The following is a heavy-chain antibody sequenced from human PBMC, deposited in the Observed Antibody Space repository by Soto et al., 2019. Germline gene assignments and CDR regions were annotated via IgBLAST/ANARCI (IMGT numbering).Heavy chain of an antibody. CDR2: IDYGGTI. Sequence: VTLCLTRSAAGGSSGGSPYGWGRKRKSAGKGLEWIGTIDYGGTIYYNPSLKSRITISLDTSKNQISLRLSSVTAADTAVYYCARHVHNQGYEYYFASWGQGTLVTVSS. J-gene: IGHJ4*02. V-gene: IGHV4-39*01. CDR3: ARHVHNQGYEYYFAS. D-gene: IGHD3-3*01. CDR1: GGSSGGSPYG.